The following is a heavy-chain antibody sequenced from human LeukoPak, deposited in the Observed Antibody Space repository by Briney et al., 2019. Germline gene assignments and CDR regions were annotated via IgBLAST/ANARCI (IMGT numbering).Heavy chain of an antibody. CDR2: ISGPGGAT. J-gene: IGHJ4*02. Sequence: AGGSLRLSCAASGFTFSNYVMNWVRQAPGKGLEWVSAISGPGGATYYADSVKGRFTISRDNSRNTLYLQMNSLRDEGTAVYYCARVWQDYSGVDYWGQGTLVTVSS. V-gene: IGHV3-23*01. D-gene: IGHD2-21*01. CDR1: GFTFSNYV. CDR3: ARVWQDYSGVDY.